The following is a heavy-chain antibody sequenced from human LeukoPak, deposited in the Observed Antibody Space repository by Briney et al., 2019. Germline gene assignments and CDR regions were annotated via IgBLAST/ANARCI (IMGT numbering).Heavy chain of an antibody. CDR1: GYSFSSYW. D-gene: IGHD4-17*01. Sequence: GESLKISCKGSGYSFSSYWIGWVRQMPGKGLEWMGIIYPGDSDTRYSPSFQGQVTISADKASSTAYIQWSSLKASDTAMYYCARRNLDDYGYYSDYWGQGTLVTVSS. J-gene: IGHJ4*02. CDR2: IYPGDSDT. V-gene: IGHV5-51*01. CDR3: ARRNLDDYGYYSDY.